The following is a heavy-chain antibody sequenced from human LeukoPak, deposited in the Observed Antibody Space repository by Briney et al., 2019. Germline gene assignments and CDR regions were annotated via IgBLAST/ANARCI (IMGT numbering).Heavy chain of an antibody. CDR2: IWYDGSNK. CDR3: AKDRVQGSWYFDL. D-gene: IGHD3-10*01. V-gene: IGHV3-33*06. J-gene: IGHJ2*01. CDR1: GFTFRSYG. Sequence: GGSLKLSCAASGFTFRSYGMHWVRQAPGKGLEWVAVIWYDGSNKYYTDSVKGRFTISRDNSKNTLYLHMNSLGADDTAVYYCAKDRVQGSWYFDLWGRGTLVTVSS.